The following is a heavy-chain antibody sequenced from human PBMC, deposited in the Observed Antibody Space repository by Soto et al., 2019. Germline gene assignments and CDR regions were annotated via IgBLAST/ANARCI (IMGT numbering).Heavy chain of an antibody. D-gene: IGHD2-2*01. Sequence: GGSLRLSCAASGFTFSNYAIHWVRQAPGKGLEWVAVIASDGKDKRYADSVKGRFTISRDNSKNTVYLQMNSLRAEDTAVYYCAKDHIKPPVRGRPDVKTQKSSTSCSFDYWGQGTLVTVSS. CDR2: IASDGKDK. J-gene: IGHJ4*02. CDR3: AKDHIKPPVRGRPDVKTQKSSTSCSFDY. CDR1: GFTFSNYA. V-gene: IGHV3-30*18.